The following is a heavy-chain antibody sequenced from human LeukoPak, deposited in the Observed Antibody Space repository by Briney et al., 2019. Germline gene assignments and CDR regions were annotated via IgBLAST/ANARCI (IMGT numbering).Heavy chain of an antibody. CDR2: ISGSGGST. CDR3: AKDPPYDSSGYYYRLLDY. V-gene: IGHV3-23*01. J-gene: IGHJ4*02. CDR1: GSTFSSYA. D-gene: IGHD3-22*01. Sequence: GGSLRLSCAASGSTFSSYAMSWVRQAPGKGLEWVSAISGSGGSTYYADSVKGRFTISRDNSKNTLYLQMNSLRAEDTAVYYCAKDPPYDSSGYYYRLLDYWGQGTLVTVSS.